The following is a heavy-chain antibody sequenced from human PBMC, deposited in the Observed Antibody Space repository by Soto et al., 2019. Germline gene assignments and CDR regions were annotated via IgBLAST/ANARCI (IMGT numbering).Heavy chain of an antibody. Sequence: TVRVSCKASGYSFTNYGITWVRQAPGQGFEWMGWISAYNGNTNYAQKFQGRVTLTTDASTSTAYLELRSLRSDDTAVYYCARDRGVAPPVAGNTHYYYYMDVWGKGTTVTVSS. CDR3: ARDRGVAPPVAGNTHYYYYMDV. CDR1: GYSFTNYG. J-gene: IGHJ6*03. V-gene: IGHV1-18*01. D-gene: IGHD6-19*01. CDR2: ISAYNGNT.